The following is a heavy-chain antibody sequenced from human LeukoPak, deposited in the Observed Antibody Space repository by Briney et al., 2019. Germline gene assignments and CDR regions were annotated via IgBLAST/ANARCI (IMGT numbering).Heavy chain of an antibody. J-gene: IGHJ3*02. D-gene: IGHD3-22*01. CDR3: ARDQGDYYDTMI. CDR1: GGSISSSSYY. V-gene: IGHV4-39*07. CDR2: IYYSGST. Sequence: SETLSLTCTVSGGSISSSSYYWGWIRQPPGKGLEWIGSIYYSGSTYYNPSLKSRVTISVDTSKNQFSLKLSSVTAADTAVYYCARDQGDYYDTMIWGQGTMVTVSS.